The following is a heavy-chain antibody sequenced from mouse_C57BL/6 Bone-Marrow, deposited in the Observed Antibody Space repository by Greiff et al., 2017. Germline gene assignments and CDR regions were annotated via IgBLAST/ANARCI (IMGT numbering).Heavy chain of an antibody. D-gene: IGHD1-1*01. CDR1: GYTFTDYE. J-gene: IGHJ4*01. Sequence: QVQLQQSGAELVKPGASVTLSCTASGYTFTDYEMHWVQQTPVHGLEWIGAIGPEAGGTAYKQKFKGKAILTADKASSTAYMELRSLTSEDSAVYYSTRPYTTIVAPHALDYWGQGTSVTVSS. V-gene: IGHV1-15*01. CDR3: TRPYTTIVAPHALDY. CDR2: IGPEAGGT.